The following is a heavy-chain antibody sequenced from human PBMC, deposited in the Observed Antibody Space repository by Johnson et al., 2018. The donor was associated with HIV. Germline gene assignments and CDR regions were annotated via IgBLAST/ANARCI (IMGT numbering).Heavy chain of an antibody. CDR2: ISYDGSNK. V-gene: IGHV3-30*04. D-gene: IGHD2-2*03. J-gene: IGHJ3*02. Sequence: QMQLVESGGGVVQPGRSLRLSCAASGFTFSIYAMHWVRQAPGKGLEWVAVISYDGSNKYYADSVKGRFTISRDNSKNTLYLQMNSLRAEDTAVYYCARATGSWMDAFDIWGQGTMVTVSS. CDR1: GFTFSIYA. CDR3: ARATGSWMDAFDI.